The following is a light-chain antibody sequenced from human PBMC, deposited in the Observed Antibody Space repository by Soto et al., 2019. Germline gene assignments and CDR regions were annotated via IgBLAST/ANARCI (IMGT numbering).Light chain of an antibody. CDR3: NSYIGSINYV. J-gene: IGLJ1*01. V-gene: IGLV2-8*01. CDR1: SSDVGGYNY. CDR2: EVS. Sequence: QSALTQPPSASGSPGQSVTISCTGTSSDVGGYNYVSWYQQHPGKAPKLMIYEVSKRSSGVPDRFSGSKSGNTASLTVSGLQDEDEADHYCNSYIGSINYVFGTGTKVTVL.